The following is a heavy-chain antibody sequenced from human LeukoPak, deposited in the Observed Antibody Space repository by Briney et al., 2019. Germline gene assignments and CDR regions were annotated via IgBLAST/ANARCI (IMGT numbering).Heavy chain of an antibody. J-gene: IGHJ4*02. Sequence: ASVKVSCKASGYTFTSFGLSWVRQAPGQGLEWMGWISGYNGYTNYAQKFQGRLTMTTDTSTGTAYMELRSLRSDDTAVYYCARGYSSGVVAACDYWGQGTLVTVSS. CDR3: ARGYSSGVVAACDY. CDR2: ISGYNGYT. CDR1: GYTFTSFG. D-gene: IGHD2-15*01. V-gene: IGHV1-18*01.